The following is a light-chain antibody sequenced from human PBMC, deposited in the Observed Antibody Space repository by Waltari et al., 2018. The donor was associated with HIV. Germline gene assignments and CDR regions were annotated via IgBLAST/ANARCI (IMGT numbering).Light chain of an antibody. V-gene: IGKV3-15*01. CDR1: QSVSNN. Sequence: EVVLTQSPGTVSASPGERATLSCRTSQSVSNNLVWYQMKPGQATRLVIYDASTRATGIPVRFSGSGSGTEFTLTISRRQSEDVAVYYCQQYNNWPRAFGRGTKVEI. CDR2: DAS. J-gene: IGKJ1*01. CDR3: QQYNNWPRA.